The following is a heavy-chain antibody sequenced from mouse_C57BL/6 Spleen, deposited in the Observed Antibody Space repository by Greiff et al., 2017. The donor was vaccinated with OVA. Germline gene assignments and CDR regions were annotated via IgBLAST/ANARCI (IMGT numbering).Heavy chain of an antibody. CDR2: ISYDGSN. Sequence: EVKLVESGPGLVKPSQSLSLTCSVTGYSITSGYYWNWIRQFPGNKLEWMGYISYDGSNNYNPSLKNRISITRDTSKNQFFLKLNSVTTEDTATYYCARRGESWFAYWGQGTLVTVSA. J-gene: IGHJ3*01. CDR3: ARRGESWFAY. CDR1: GYSITSGYY. V-gene: IGHV3-6*01.